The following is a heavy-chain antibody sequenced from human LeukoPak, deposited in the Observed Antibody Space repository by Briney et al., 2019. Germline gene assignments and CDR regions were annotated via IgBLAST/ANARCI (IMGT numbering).Heavy chain of an antibody. Sequence: ASVKVSCKASGGTFSSYAISWVRQAPGQGLEWMGRIIPILGIANYAQKFQGRVTITADKSTSTAYMELSSLRSEDTAVYYCARDPTPYYDSSGYYPVGIDYWAREPWSPSPQ. CDR2: IIPILGIA. V-gene: IGHV1-69*04. CDR3: ARDPTPYYDSSGYYPVGIDY. J-gene: IGHJ4*02. CDR1: GGTFSSYA. D-gene: IGHD3-22*01.